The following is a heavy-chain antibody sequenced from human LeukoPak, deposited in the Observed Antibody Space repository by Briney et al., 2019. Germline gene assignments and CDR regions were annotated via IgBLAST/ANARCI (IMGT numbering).Heavy chain of an antibody. CDR3: ARDVGSYYGPDS. J-gene: IGHJ4*02. D-gene: IGHD1-26*01. CDR2: INAGNGNK. Sequence: ASVKVSCKASGYTLTSYAMHWVRQAPGQRLEWMGWINAGNGNKKYSQKFQGRVTITRDTSASTAYMELSSLRSEDTAAYYCARDVGSYYGPDSWGQGTLVTVSS. V-gene: IGHV1-3*01. CDR1: GYTLTSYA.